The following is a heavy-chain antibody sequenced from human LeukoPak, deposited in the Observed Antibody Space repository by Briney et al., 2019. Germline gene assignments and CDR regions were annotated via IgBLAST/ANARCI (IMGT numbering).Heavy chain of an antibody. CDR3: AKGRDSSSWYGLDY. V-gene: IGHV3-23*01. CDR1: GFTFSSYA. J-gene: IGHJ4*02. CDR2: ISGSGGST. Sequence: SGGSLRLSCAASGFTFSSYAMSWVRQAPGKGLEWVSAISGSGGSTYYADSVKGRFTISRDNSKNTLYLQMNSLRAEDTAVYYCAKGRDSSSWYGLDYWGQGTLVTVSS. D-gene: IGHD6-13*01.